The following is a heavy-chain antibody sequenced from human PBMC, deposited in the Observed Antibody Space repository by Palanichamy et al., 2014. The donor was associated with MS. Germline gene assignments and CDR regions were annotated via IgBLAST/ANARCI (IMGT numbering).Heavy chain of an antibody. J-gene: IGHJ6*02. CDR1: GGSISSGDYY. Sequence: VQLQESGPGLVKPSQTLSLTCTVSGGSISSGDYYWSWIRQPPGKGLEWIGYIYYSGSTYYNPSLKSRVTMSVDTSKNQFSLKLSSVTAADTAVYYCASTYYYGSGSYFYYGMDVWGQGTTVTVS. CDR3: ASTYYYGSGSYFYYGMDV. D-gene: IGHD3-10*01. V-gene: IGHV4-30-4*01. CDR2: IYYSGST.